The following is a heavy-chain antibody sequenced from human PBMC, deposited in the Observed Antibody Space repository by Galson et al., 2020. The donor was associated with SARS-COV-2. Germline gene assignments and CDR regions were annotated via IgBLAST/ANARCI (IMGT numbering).Heavy chain of an antibody. V-gene: IGHV3-23*01. CDR2: ISHSGGST. CDR1: GFTFSSYA. CDR3: ATALRGHGILVTFDI. Sequence: TGGSLSLSCAASGFTFSSYAMSWVRQAPGKGLEWVSVISHSGGSTYYADSVKGRFTISRNNAKNTLYLQMNSQRAEDTAEYYCATALRGHGILVTFDIWGKEGIVAVSS. J-gene: IGHJ3*02. D-gene: IGHD3-16*01.